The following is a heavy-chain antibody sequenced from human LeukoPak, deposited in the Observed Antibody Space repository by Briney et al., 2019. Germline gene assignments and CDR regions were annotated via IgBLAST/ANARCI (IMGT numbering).Heavy chain of an antibody. CDR2: IYYSGST. V-gene: IGHV4-39*01. CDR3: ARHSCTNGVCYTLDY. CDR1: GGSISSSSYY. J-gene: IGHJ4*02. Sequence: SGTLSLTCTVSGGSISSSSYYWGWIRQPPGKGLEWIGSIYYSGSTYYSPSLKSRVTISVDTSKNQFPLKLSSVTAADTAVYYCARHSCTNGVCYTLDYWGQGTLVTVSS. D-gene: IGHD2-8*01.